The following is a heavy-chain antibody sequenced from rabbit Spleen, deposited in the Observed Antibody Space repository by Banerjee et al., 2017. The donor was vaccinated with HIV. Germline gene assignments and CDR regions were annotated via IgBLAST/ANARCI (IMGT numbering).Heavy chain of an antibody. J-gene: IGHJ6*01. CDR1: GFSFSSSDY. CDR3: ARDTGSSFSTYGMDL. V-gene: IGHV1S40*01. Sequence: QSLEESGGDLVKLGASLTLTCTASGFSFSSSDYMCWVRQAPGKGLEWIACFYAGSSGDTYHANWAKGRFTISKTSSTTVTLQMTSLTAADTATYFCARDTGSSFSTYGMDLWGPGTLVTVS. D-gene: IGHD8-1*01. CDR2: FYAGSSGDT.